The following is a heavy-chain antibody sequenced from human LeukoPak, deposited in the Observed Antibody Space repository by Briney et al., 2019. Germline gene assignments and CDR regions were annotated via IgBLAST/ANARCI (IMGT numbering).Heavy chain of an antibody. V-gene: IGHV1-2*02. CDR1: GYTFIGYY. Sequence: ASVKVSCKASGYTFIGYYMHWVRQAPGQGLEWMGWINPNSGDTNYAQKFQGRVTMTRDTSISTAYMELSRLRSDDTAVYYCARDHTYGDYCDYWGQGTLVTVSS. D-gene: IGHD4-17*01. CDR3: ARDHTYGDYCDY. CDR2: INPNSGDT. J-gene: IGHJ4*02.